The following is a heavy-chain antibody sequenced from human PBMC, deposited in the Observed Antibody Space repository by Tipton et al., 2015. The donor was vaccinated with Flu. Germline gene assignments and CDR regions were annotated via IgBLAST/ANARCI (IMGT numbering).Heavy chain of an antibody. D-gene: IGHD6-19*01. CDR2: IPYTGST. V-gene: IGHV4-59*01. J-gene: IGHJ2*01. CDR3: ARAPRIAVAGYYWYFDL. Sequence: TLSLTCTVSGGSISRDYWSWIRQPPGKGLEWIAYIPYTGSTKYNPSLKSRVTILVDTSKNQFSLKLASVTAADTAVYYCARAPRIAVAGYYWYFDLWGRGTLVTVSS. CDR1: GGSISRDY.